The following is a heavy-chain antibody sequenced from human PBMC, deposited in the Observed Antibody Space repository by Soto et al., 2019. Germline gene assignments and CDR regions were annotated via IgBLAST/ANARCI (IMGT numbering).Heavy chain of an antibody. Sequence: PSKTRSLTRPVYSGSGSSYYWSCVRPPPGKGLEWIGCIYYSGSTNYNPSLKSRVTISVNTSKNQFFLKLSSVTAADTAVYYCGSSGIYYDSWSGYADWGQGTLVTASS. CDR3: GSSGIYYDSWSGYAD. CDR2: IYYSGST. D-gene: IGHD3-3*01. CDR1: SGSGSSYY. J-gene: IGHJ1*01. V-gene: IGHV4-59*02.